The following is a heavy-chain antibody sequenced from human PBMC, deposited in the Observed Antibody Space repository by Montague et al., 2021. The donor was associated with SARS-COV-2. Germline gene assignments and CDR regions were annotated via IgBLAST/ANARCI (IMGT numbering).Heavy chain of an antibody. CDR2: TNYRSKWTS. CDR1: GDSVCRNTAA. J-gene: IGHJ4*02. D-gene: IGHD4-17*01. V-gene: IGHV6-1*01. Sequence: CAISGDSVCRNTAAWNWIRQSPSGGLEWLGRTNYRSKWTSDYATSVDGRISIDPDTSKNQFFLHLRSVTPEDTCVYYCVRDTGSAQAGFDAWGQGTLVTVSS. CDR3: VRDTGSAQAGFDA.